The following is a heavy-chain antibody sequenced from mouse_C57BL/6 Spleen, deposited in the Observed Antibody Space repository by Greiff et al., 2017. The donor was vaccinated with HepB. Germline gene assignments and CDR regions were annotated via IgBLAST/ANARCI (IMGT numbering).Heavy chain of an antibody. CDR2: INPNNGGT. V-gene: IGHV1-26*01. CDR1: GYTFTDYY. CDR3: ARDSPDFDV. J-gene: IGHJ1*03. Sequence: EVQLQQSGPELVKPGASVKISCKASGYTFTDYYMNWVKQSHGKSLEWIGDINPNNGGTSYNQRFKGKATLTVDKSSSTAYMELRSLTSEDSAVYYCARDSPDFDVWGTGTTVTVSS.